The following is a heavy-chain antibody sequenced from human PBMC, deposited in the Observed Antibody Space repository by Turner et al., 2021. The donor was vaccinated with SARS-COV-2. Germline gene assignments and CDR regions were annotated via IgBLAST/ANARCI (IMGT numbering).Heavy chain of an antibody. CDR1: EFTVSRNY. CDR3: ARVLPMGDYFDY. D-gene: IGHD2-15*01. J-gene: IGHJ4*02. Sequence: EVQRVDPGGGWIQPGGSLSLPCAASEFTVSRNYMSWVRQAPGKGLEWVSVIYSGGSTYYADSVKGRFTISRDSSKNTLYLQMNSLRAEDTAVYYCARVLPMGDYFDYWGQGTLVTVSS. CDR2: IYSGGST. V-gene: IGHV3-53*01.